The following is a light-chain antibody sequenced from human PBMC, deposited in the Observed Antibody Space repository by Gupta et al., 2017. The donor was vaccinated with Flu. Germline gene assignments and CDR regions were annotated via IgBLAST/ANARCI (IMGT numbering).Light chain of an antibody. CDR1: SSNIGSNS. CDR3: GTWDDNLSVGDVV. Sequence: TISCSGSSSNIGSNSVSWYQHVPGTAPKRLIYDNNQRPSGIPDRFSASKSGTSATLGIAGLQTGDEADYYCGTWDDNLSVGDVVFGGGTKLTVL. CDR2: DNN. V-gene: IGLV1-51*01. J-gene: IGLJ2*01.